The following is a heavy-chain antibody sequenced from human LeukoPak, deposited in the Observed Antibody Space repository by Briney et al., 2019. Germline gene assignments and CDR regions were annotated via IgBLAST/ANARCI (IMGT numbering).Heavy chain of an antibody. J-gene: IGHJ3*02. D-gene: IGHD1-26*01. Sequence: ASVKVSCKASGYTFTGYYMHWVRQAPGQGLEWMGWINPNSGGTNYAQKFQGRVTMTRDTSISTAYMELSRLRSDDTAVYYCARDTYGLLGAFDIWGQGTMVTVSS. CDR3: ARDTYGLLGAFDI. V-gene: IGHV1-2*02. CDR1: GYTFTGYY. CDR2: INPNSGGT.